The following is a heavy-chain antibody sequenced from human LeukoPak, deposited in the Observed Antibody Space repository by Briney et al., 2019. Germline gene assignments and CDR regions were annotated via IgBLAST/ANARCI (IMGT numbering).Heavy chain of an antibody. CDR3: ARPSSSWYGAGYYYMDV. Sequence: SETLSLTCTVSGGSISSYYWSWIRQPAGKGLEWIGRIYTTGSTNYNPSLKSRVTMSVDTSKNQFSLKLSSVTAADTAVYYCARPSSSWYGAGYYYMDVWGKGTTVTVSS. J-gene: IGHJ6*03. CDR2: IYTTGST. D-gene: IGHD6-13*01. V-gene: IGHV4-4*07. CDR1: GGSISSYY.